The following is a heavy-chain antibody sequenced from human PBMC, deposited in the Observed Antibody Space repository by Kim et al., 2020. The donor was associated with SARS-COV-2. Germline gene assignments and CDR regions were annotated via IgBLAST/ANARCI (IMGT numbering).Heavy chain of an antibody. V-gene: IGHV4-4*02. CDR3: ARAGDQRLLWFRDPPDY. D-gene: IGHD3-10*01. CDR2: IYHSGST. CDR1: GGSISSSNW. J-gene: IGHJ4*02. Sequence: SETLSLTCAVSGGSISSSNWWSWVRQPPGKGLEWIGEIYHSGSTNYNPSLKSRVTISVDKSKNQFSLKLSSVTAADTAVYYCARAGDQRLLWFRDPPDYWGQGTLVTVSS.